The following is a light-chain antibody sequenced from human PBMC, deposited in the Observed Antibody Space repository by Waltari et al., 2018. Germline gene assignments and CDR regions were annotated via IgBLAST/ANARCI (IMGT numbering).Light chain of an antibody. J-gene: IGLJ3*02. V-gene: IGLV2-14*03. Sequence: QSALTQPASVSGSPGQSTTIFCTGSDSDVGGYNYVSWYQQHPGKAPKLIIYDVSDRPSGVSNRFSASKSGNRASLTISGLQSEDEAEYFCSSYSEARGPQVLFGGGTKLTVL. CDR2: DVS. CDR3: SSYSEARGPQVL. CDR1: DSDVGGYNY.